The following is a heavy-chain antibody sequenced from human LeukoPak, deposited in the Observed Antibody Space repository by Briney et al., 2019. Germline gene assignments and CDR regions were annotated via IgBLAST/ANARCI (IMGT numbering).Heavy chain of an antibody. Sequence: SETLSLTCTVSGGSISSYYWSWIRQPAGKGLEWIGRIYPSGSTNYNPSLKSRVTMSVDTSKNQFSLRLSSVTAADTAVYYCAREVESQGRSLDIWGQGTMVTVSS. D-gene: IGHD3-3*01. CDR3: AREVESQGRSLDI. CDR2: IYPSGST. J-gene: IGHJ3*02. V-gene: IGHV4-4*07. CDR1: GGSISSYY.